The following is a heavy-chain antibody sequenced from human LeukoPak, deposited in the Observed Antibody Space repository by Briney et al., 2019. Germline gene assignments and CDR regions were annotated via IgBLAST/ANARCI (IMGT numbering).Heavy chain of an antibody. V-gene: IGHV4-59*12. D-gene: IGHD2-2*01. J-gene: IGHJ3*02. Sequence: KPSETLSLTCTVSGGSISSYYWSWIRQPPGKGLEWIGYIYYSGSTNYNPSLKSRVTISVDRSKNQFSLKLSSVTAADTAVYYCATLGYCSSTSCYDAFDIWGQGTMVTVSS. CDR2: IYYSGST. CDR1: GGSISSYY. CDR3: ATLGYCSSTSCYDAFDI.